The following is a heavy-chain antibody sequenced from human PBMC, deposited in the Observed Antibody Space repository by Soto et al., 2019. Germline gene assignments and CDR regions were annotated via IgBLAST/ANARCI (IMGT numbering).Heavy chain of an antibody. CDR3: ARELLFYDSDGFSWDDAFDI. V-gene: IGHV4-30-2*01. CDR1: GGSLSSSAYS. CDR2: IYQSGST. J-gene: IGHJ3*02. D-gene: IGHD3-22*01. Sequence: PSETLSLTCAVSGGSLSSSAYSWSWIRQPPGKGLEWIGFIYQSGSTYYNPSLKSRVTMSLDRPKNQFSLKLSSATAADTAVYYCARELLFYDSDGFSWDDAFDIWGQGTMVTVSS.